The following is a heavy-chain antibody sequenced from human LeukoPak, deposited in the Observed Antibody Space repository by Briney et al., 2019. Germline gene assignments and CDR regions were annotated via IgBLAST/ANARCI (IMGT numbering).Heavy chain of an antibody. J-gene: IGHJ3*02. D-gene: IGHD3-9*01. V-gene: IGHV4-59*11. Sequence: PSETLSLTCTVSGGSISSHYWSWIRQPPGKGLEWIGYIYYSGSTNYNPSLKSRVTISVDTSKNQFSLKLSSVTAADTAVYYCARVVTYDILTGYPVPDAFDIWGQGTMVTVSS. CDR3: ARVVTYDILTGYPVPDAFDI. CDR2: IYYSGST. CDR1: GGSISSHY.